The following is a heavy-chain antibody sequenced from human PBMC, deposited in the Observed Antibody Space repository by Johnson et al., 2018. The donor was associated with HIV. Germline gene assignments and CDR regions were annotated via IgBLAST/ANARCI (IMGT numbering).Heavy chain of an antibody. Sequence: QVQLVESGGGVVQPGRSLRLSCEASGFNFSSYAMHWVRQAPGKGLEWVAVISYDGSKKYYAESVKGRFTNSRDNSKNTLYLQMNSLRAEETAVYYCALSGSAVVVAFDIWGQGTMVTVSS. V-gene: IGHV3-30*14. J-gene: IGHJ3*02. CDR2: ISYDGSKK. CDR1: GFNFSSYA. CDR3: ALSGSAVVVAFDI. D-gene: IGHD2-21*01.